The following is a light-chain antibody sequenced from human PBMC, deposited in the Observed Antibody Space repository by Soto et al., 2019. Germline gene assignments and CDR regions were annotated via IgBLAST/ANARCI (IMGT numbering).Light chain of an antibody. V-gene: IGLV2-14*01. J-gene: IGLJ1*01. CDR3: FSYTTGTTNV. CDR1: NSDIGGYNF. Sequence: QSALTQAASVSGSPGQSITISCVRTNSDIGGYNFVSWYQQHPGKAPKLMIFEVNKRPSGVSNRFSGSKSGNTASLTISGLQAEDEADYFCFSYTTGTTNVFGTGTKVTVL. CDR2: EVN.